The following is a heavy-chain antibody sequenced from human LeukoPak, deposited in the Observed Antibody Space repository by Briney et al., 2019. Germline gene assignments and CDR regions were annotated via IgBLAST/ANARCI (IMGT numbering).Heavy chain of an antibody. V-gene: IGHV3-30*02. CDR2: IRYDGSKK. CDR3: ATEGEWDKLFFDY. J-gene: IGHJ4*02. CDR1: GFTFSSYG. D-gene: IGHD1-26*01. Sequence: VGSMRLSCAASGFTFSSYGMHWVRQAPGKGLERVTDIRYDGSKKYYADSLKGRFNISRDNSKKTLYLQITSRRAEDTALYYCATEGEWDKLFFDYWGQGPLVPVSS.